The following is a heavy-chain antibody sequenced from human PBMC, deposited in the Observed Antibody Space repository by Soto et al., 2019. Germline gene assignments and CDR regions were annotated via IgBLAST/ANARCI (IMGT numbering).Heavy chain of an antibody. V-gene: IGHV4-39*01. CDR3: ARVSWLRAGYFDY. D-gene: IGHD5-12*01. J-gene: IGHJ4*02. CDR1: GGSISSSSYY. Sequence: SETLSLTCTVSGGSISSSSYYWGWIRQPPGKGLEWIGSIYYSGSTYYNPSLKSRVTISVDTSKNQFSVKLSSVTAADTAVYYCARVSWLRAGYFDYWGQGTLVTVSS. CDR2: IYYSGST.